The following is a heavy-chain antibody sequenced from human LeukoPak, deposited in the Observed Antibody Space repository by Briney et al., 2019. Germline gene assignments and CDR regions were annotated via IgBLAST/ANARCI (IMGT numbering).Heavy chain of an antibody. Sequence: GGSLRLSCAASGFTVNNNHMNWVRQAPGKGLEWVSLIQSGGATHYADSVKGRFTISRDNSKNTLYLQMNSLRAEDTAVYYCARDRGDASGWPMIDHWGQGALVTVSS. CDR3: ARDRGDASGWPMIDH. CDR2: IQSGGAT. CDR1: GFTVNNNH. D-gene: IGHD6-19*01. V-gene: IGHV3-66*01. J-gene: IGHJ4*02.